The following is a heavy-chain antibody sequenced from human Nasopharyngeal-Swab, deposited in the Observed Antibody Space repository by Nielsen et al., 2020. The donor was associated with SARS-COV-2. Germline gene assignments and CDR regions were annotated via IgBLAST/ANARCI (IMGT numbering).Heavy chain of an antibody. CDR2: MNRNSGNT. D-gene: IGHD3-22*01. J-gene: IGHJ6*03. CDR1: GYTFTSYD. V-gene: IGHV1-8*01. Sequence: AAVKVSCKASGYTFTSYDINWVRQATGQGLEWMGWMNRNSGNTGYAQKFQGRVTMTRNTSISTAYMELSSLRSEDTAVYYCARAERGRIVVVITSFYYYYMDVWGKGTTVTVSS. CDR3: ARAERGRIVVVITSFYYYYMDV.